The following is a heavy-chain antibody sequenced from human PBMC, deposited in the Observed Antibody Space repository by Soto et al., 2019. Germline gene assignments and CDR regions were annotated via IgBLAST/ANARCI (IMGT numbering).Heavy chain of an antibody. J-gene: IGHJ4*02. V-gene: IGHV3-7*01. CDR1: GFSVSNNY. D-gene: IGHD1-26*01. CDR3: ARANSEPRHYFDY. CDR2: IKQDGSEK. Sequence: GGSLRLSCAASGFSVSNNYMSWVRQAPGKGLEWVANIKQDGSEKYYVDSVKGRFTISRDNAKNSLYLQMNSLRAEDTAVYYCARANSEPRHYFDYWGQGTLVTVSS.